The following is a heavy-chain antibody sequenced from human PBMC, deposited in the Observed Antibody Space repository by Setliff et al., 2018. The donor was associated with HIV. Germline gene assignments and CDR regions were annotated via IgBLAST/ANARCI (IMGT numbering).Heavy chain of an antibody. D-gene: IGHD6-19*01. V-gene: IGHV4-61*09. CDR2: VYTTGSA. CDR1: GASFIRSRYY. CDR3: ARALAGGSGWNYFDL. Sequence: NPSETLSLTCTVSGASFIRSRYYWSWIRQPAGKGLEWIGHVYTTGSASYNPSLESRVTILEALSKNQFSLNLDSVTAADTAVYFCARALAGGSGWNYFDLWGPGTLVTVSS. J-gene: IGHJ4*02.